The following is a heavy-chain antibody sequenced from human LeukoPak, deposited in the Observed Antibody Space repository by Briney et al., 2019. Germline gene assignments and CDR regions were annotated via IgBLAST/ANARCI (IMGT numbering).Heavy chain of an antibody. Sequence: ASVKLSCKASGYTFTSYAMNWVRQAPGQGLKWMGWINTNTGNPTYAQGFTGRFVFSLDTSVSTPYLQISSLKAEDTAVYYCAREALWDGVDFDYWGQGTLVTVSS. V-gene: IGHV7-4-1*02. CDR2: INTNTGNP. CDR3: AREALWDGVDFDY. CDR1: GYTFTSYA. J-gene: IGHJ4*02. D-gene: IGHD3-16*01.